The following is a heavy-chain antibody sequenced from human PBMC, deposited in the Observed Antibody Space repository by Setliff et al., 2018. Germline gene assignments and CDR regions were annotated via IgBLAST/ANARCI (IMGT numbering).Heavy chain of an antibody. V-gene: IGHV1-8*03. D-gene: IGHD3-22*01. Sequence: ASVKVSCKASGYTFTSYDINWVRQATGQGLEWMGWMNPNSGNTGYAQKFQGRVTITRNTSISTAYMELSSLTSEDTAVYYCARRPYDSSGYFNYWGQGTLVTVS. CDR3: ARRPYDSSGYFNY. J-gene: IGHJ4*02. CDR1: GYTFTSYD. CDR2: MNPNSGNT.